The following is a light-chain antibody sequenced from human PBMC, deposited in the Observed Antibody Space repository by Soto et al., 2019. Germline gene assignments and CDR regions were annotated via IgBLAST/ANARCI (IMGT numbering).Light chain of an antibody. V-gene: IGLV2-14*01. Sequence: QSALTQPASVSGSPGQSITVSCIGTSSDIGGYNYVSWYQQHPGKAPKLMIHDVSNRPSGVSDRFSGSKSGNTASLTISGLQADDEAYYYCSSYASSNTQVFGGGTKQTVL. CDR2: DVS. CDR3: SSYASSNTQV. J-gene: IGLJ3*02. CDR1: SSDIGGYNY.